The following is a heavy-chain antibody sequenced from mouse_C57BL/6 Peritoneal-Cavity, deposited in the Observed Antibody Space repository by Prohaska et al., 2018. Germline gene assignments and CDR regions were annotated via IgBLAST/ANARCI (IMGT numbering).Heavy chain of an antibody. Sequence: EVKLVESGGGLVQPGGSLSLSCAASGFTFTDYYMSWVRQPPGKSREWXXXIRNKANGYTTEYDASVKGRCTISRDNSQSILYLQMNALRAEDSATYYCARSTVVFDYWGQGTTLTVSS. CDR3: ARSTVVFDY. CDR1: GFTFTDYY. D-gene: IGHD1-1*01. V-gene: IGHV7-3*01. J-gene: IGHJ2*01. CDR2: IRNKANGYTT.